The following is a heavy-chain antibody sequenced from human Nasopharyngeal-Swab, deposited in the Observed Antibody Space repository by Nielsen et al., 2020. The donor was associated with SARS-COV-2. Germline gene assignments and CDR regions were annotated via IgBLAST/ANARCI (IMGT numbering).Heavy chain of an antibody. Sequence: SETLSLTCTVSGGSISSSSYYWGWIRQPPGKGLEWIGSIYYSGSTYYNPSLKSRVTISVDTSKNQFSLKLSSVTAAATAVYYCVGSSWYGDYYYYYGMDVWGQGTTVTVSS. J-gene: IGHJ6*02. CDR1: GGSISSSSYY. V-gene: IGHV4-39*07. D-gene: IGHD6-13*01. CDR3: VGSSWYGDYYYYYGMDV. CDR2: IYYSGST.